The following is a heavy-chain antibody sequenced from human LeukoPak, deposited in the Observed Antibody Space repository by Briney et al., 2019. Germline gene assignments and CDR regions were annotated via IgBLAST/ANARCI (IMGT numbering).Heavy chain of an antibody. J-gene: IGHJ4*02. Sequence: GWSLRLSCAASGFTFSSYGMHWVRQAPGKGLEWVAFIRYDGSNKYYAGSVKGRFTISRDNSKNTLYLQMNSLRAEDTAVYYCAKSTRRGWELTDYWGQGTLVTVSS. CDR3: AKSTRRGWELTDY. V-gene: IGHV3-30*02. D-gene: IGHD1-26*01. CDR2: IRYDGSNK. CDR1: GFTFSSYG.